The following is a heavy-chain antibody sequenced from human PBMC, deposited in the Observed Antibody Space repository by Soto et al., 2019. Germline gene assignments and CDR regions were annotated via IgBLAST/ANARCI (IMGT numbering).Heavy chain of an antibody. D-gene: IGHD1-26*01. Sequence: QVQLVQSGAEVKKPGSSVKVSCKASGDTFSSYTISWVRQAPGQGLEWMGRIIPILDIANYAQKFQGRVTIAADNSTSTAYMELSSLRSEDTAVYYCAAGGHGAFDIWGQGTMVTVSS. CDR1: GDTFSSYT. CDR2: IIPILDIA. CDR3: AAGGHGAFDI. V-gene: IGHV1-69*02. J-gene: IGHJ3*02.